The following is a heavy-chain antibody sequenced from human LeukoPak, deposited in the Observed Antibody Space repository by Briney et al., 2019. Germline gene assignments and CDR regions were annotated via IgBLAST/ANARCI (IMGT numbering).Heavy chain of an antibody. J-gene: IGHJ4*02. CDR2: ISAYTGNT. Sequence: GASVKVSCKASGYTFARYGISWVRQAPGQGLEWMGWISAYTGNTNYAQKFQGRVTMTTDTSPSTAYMELRSLRSDDTAVYYCARGHYYYDSSAPDYWGQGTLVTVYS. CDR3: ARGHYYYDSSAPDY. V-gene: IGHV1-18*01. CDR1: GYTFARYG. D-gene: IGHD3-22*01.